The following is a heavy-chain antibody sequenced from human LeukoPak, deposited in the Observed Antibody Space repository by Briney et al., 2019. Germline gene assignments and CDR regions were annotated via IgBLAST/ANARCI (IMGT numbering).Heavy chain of an antibody. CDR3: ASDYGGNTFDY. J-gene: IGHJ4*02. Sequence: GASLKVSCKASGYTFTSYYMHWVRQAPGQGLEWMGIINPSGGSTSYGQKFQGRVTMTRDTSTSTVYMELSSLRSDDTAVYYCASDYGGNTFDYWGQGTLVTVSS. D-gene: IGHD4-23*01. CDR2: INPSGGST. CDR1: GYTFTSYY. V-gene: IGHV1-46*01.